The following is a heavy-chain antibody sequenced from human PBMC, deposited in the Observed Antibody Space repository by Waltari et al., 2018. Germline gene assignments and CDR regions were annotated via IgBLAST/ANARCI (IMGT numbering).Heavy chain of an antibody. D-gene: IGHD6-13*01. J-gene: IGHJ6*02. Sequence: QVQLVQSGAEVKKPGSSVKVSCKASGGTFSSYAISWVRQAPGQGLEWMGGIIPIFGTANYAQKFQGRVTITTDESTSTAYMELSSLRSEDTAVYYCARLGGRQQLAPGYGMDVWGQGTTVTVSS. V-gene: IGHV1-69*05. CDR2: IIPIFGTA. CDR1: GGTFSSYA. CDR3: ARLGGRQQLAPGYGMDV.